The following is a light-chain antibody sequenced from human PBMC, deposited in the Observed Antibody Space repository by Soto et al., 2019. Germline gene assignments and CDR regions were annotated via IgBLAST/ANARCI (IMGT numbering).Light chain of an antibody. CDR3: SSFTTTSSLVV. CDR2: DVS. J-gene: IGLJ2*01. Sequence: QSALTQPASVSGSPGQSITISCTGTSSDVGNYDYVCWYQQYPGKAPKLIIYDVSDRPSGVSDRFSGSKSDTTASLTISGLQVEDEADYYCSSFTTTSSLVVFGGGTKLTVL. V-gene: IGLV2-14*01. CDR1: SSDVGNYDY.